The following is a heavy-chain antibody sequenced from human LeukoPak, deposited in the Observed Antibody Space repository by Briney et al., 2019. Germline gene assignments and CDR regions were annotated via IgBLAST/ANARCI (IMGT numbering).Heavy chain of an antibody. CDR1: GVTFSSYS. Sequence: HGGSLRLSCAASGVTFSSYSMNWVRQAPGKGLEWVSSISRTSSYIYYADSVKGRFTISRDNAKNSLYLQMNSLRAEDTAVYYCARVDQAMGIPWYYGMDVWGQGTTVTVSS. D-gene: IGHD5-18*01. J-gene: IGHJ6*02. CDR2: ISRTSSYI. CDR3: ARVDQAMGIPWYYGMDV. V-gene: IGHV3-21*01.